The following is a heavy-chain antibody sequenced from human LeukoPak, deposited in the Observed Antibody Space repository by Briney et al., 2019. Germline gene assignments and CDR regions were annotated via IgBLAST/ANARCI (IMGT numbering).Heavy chain of an antibody. D-gene: IGHD2-2*01. CDR1: GGTFSSYA. CDR3: ASSIVVVPAATYYYYYYMDV. CDR2: IIPIFGTA. J-gene: IGHJ6*03. V-gene: IGHV1-69*13. Sequence: SVKVSCKASGGTFSSYAISWVRQAPGQGLEWMGGIIPIFGTANYAQKFQGRVTITADESTSTAYMELSSLRSGDTAVYYCASSIVVVPAATYYYYYYMDVWGKGTTVTVSS.